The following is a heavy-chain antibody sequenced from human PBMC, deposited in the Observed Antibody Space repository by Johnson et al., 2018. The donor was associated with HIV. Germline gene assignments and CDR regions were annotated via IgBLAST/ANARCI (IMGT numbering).Heavy chain of an antibody. CDR2: IKQDGTEK. Sequence: VQLVESGGGLVQPGGSLRLSCAASGFTFSSYWMSWVRQAPGKGLEWVANIKQDGTEKYYVDSVKGRFTISRDNAKNSLYLQMTSLGAEDTAGYYCARASSGPRSRIAFDIWGQGTMVTVSS. CDR1: GFTFSSYW. D-gene: IGHD1-26*01. J-gene: IGHJ3*02. V-gene: IGHV3-7*01. CDR3: ARASSGPRSRIAFDI.